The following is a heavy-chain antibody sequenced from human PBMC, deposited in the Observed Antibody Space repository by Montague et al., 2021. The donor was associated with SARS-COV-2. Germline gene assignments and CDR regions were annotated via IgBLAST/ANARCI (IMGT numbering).Heavy chain of an antibody. J-gene: IGHJ4*02. CDR2: IYHYGSA. CDR1: GGSISSSY. V-gene: IGHV4-59*08. Sequence: SETLSLTCSVSGGSISSSYWSWIRQPPGKGLEWIWYIYHYGSANYNPSLKSQVTISIYTSTNQFSLKLSPVTAVDTAVYYCAGHTNTDWYYFDYWGQGTLVTVSS. D-gene: IGHD2-21*01. CDR3: AGHTNTDWYYFDY.